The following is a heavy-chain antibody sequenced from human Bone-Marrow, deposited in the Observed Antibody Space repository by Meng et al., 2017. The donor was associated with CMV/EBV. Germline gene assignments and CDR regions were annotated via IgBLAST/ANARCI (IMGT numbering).Heavy chain of an antibody. CDR3: ASSPPYYYDSSGYYYQERYYYGMDV. CDR2: IIPIFGTA. V-gene: IGHV1-69*05. Sequence: SVKVSCKASGYTFTTYGVTWVRQAPGQGLEWMGWIIPIFGTANYAQKFQGRVTITTDESTSTAYMELSSLRSEDTAVYYCASSPPYYYDSSGYYYQERYYYGMDVWGQGTTVTVSS. D-gene: IGHD3-22*01. CDR1: GYTFTTYG. J-gene: IGHJ6*02.